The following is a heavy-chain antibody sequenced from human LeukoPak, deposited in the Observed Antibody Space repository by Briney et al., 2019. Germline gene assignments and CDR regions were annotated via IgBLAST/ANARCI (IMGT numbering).Heavy chain of an antibody. CDR2: IYYSGST. V-gene: IGHV4-59*01. CDR3: ARDRMVLWFGELLDGYFDY. D-gene: IGHD3-10*01. CDR1: GGSISSYY. Sequence: SETLSLTCTVSGGSISSYYWSWIRQPPGKGLEWFGYIYYSGSTNYNPSLKSRVTISVDTSKNQFSLKLSSVTAADTAVYYCARDRMVLWFGELLDGYFDYWGQGTLVTVSS. J-gene: IGHJ4*02.